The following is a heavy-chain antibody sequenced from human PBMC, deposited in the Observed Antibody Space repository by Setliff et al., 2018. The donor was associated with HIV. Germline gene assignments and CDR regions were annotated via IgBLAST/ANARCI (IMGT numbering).Heavy chain of an antibody. V-gene: IGHV3-23*01. CDR1: GFTFRNYA. D-gene: IGHD2-2*01. CDR2: ISPSSGGT. J-gene: IGHJ3*01. CDR3: ARASKTTADCVIINMCYGKGAFDV. Sequence: PGGSLRLSCAASGFTFRNYAMTWVRQAPGKGLEWVSTISPSSGGTNYADSVKGRFTISGDNPTNTLYLQMNSLRVEDTAVYFCARASKTTADCVIINMCYGKGAFDVWGQGTMVTVSS.